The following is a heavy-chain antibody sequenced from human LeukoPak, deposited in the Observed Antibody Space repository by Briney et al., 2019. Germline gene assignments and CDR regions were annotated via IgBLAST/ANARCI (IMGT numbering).Heavy chain of an antibody. Sequence: SETLSLTCAVYGGSFSGYYWSWIRQPPGKGLEWIGEINHSGSTNYNPSLKSRVTISVDTSKNQFSLKLSSVTAADTAVYYCARGQKQWLVGAFDIWGQGTMVTVSS. CDR3: ARGQKQWLVGAFDI. V-gene: IGHV4-34*01. D-gene: IGHD6-19*01. J-gene: IGHJ3*02. CDR2: INHSGST. CDR1: GGSFSGYY.